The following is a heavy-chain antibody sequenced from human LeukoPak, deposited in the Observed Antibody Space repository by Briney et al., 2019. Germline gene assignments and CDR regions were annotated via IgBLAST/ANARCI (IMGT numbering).Heavy chain of an antibody. CDR3: ARTEAFCSDTSCSNWFDP. CDR1: GGSVSRSNW. Sequence: SETLSLTCAVSGGSVSRSNWWNWVRQPPGKGLEWIGGIHHSGSTNYNPSLKSRVTMSVDKSKNQFSLKLSSVTAADTAVYYCARTEAFCSDTSCSNWFDPWGQGTLVTVSS. CDR2: IHHSGST. D-gene: IGHD2-2*01. V-gene: IGHV4-4*02. J-gene: IGHJ5*02.